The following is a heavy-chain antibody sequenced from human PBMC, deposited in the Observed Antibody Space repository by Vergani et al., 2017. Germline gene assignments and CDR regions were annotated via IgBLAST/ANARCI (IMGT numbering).Heavy chain of an antibody. Sequence: EVQLVESGGGLVQPGGSLRLSCAASGFTFSSYSMNWVRQAPGKGLEWVSYISSSSSTIYYADSVKGRFTISRDNAKNSLYLQMNSLRAEDTAVYYCARDHILTGYSFDYWGQGTLVTVSS. D-gene: IGHD3-9*01. CDR1: GFTFSSYS. CDR2: ISSSSSTI. CDR3: ARDHILTGYSFDY. V-gene: IGHV3-48*01. J-gene: IGHJ4*02.